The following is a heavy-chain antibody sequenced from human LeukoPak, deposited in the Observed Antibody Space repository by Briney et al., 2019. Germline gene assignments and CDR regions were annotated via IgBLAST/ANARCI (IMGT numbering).Heavy chain of an antibody. D-gene: IGHD2-15*01. CDR1: GFTFSSYW. V-gene: IGHV3-7*01. J-gene: IGHJ6*02. Sequence: GGSLRLSCAASGFTFSSYWMSWVRQAPGKGLEWVANIKQDGSEKYYVDSVKGRFTISRDNTKNSLYLQMNSLRAEDTAMYYCARVGGAILLVGEDGMDVWGQGTTVTVSS. CDR3: ARVGGAILLVGEDGMDV. CDR2: IKQDGSEK.